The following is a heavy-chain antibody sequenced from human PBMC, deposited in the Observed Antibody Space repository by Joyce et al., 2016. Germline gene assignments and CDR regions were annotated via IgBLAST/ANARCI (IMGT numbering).Heavy chain of an antibody. D-gene: IGHD6-6*01. Sequence: EVQLVDSGGVVVQLGGSLRLSCAASGFIFDDYTMFWVLQPPVKGLEWVTLITWDAGSVYYADSVHDRFTISRDNSKNSLFLPINSLKTEDTALYYCAKDKYMRSSRESHFHRWGQGTPVIVSS. CDR3: AKDKYMRSSRESHFHR. CDR2: ITWDAGSV. CDR1: GFIFDDYT. J-gene: IGHJ1*01. V-gene: IGHV3-43*01.